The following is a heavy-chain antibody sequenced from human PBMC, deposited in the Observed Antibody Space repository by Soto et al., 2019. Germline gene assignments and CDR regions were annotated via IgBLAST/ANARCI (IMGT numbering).Heavy chain of an antibody. D-gene: IGHD6-19*01. CDR2: ISYDGSNK. CDR1: GFTFSSYA. CDR3: ARGHGIAVAGPSFDY. J-gene: IGHJ4*02. Sequence: GGSLRLSCAASGFTFSSYAMHWVRQAPGKGLEWVEVISYDGSNKYYADSVKGRFTISRDNSKNTLYLQMNSLRAEDTAVYYFARGHGIAVAGPSFDYWGQGTLVTVSS. V-gene: IGHV3-30-3*01.